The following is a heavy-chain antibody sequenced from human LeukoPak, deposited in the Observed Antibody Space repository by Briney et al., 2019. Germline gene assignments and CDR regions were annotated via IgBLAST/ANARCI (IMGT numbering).Heavy chain of an antibody. D-gene: IGHD3-10*01. V-gene: IGHV4-39*01. J-gene: IGHJ4*02. CDR1: GGSISSSSYY. CDR2: IYYSGST. CDR3: ARLQTTMVRGVHYFDY. Sequence: SETLSLTCTVSGGSISSSSYYWGWIRQPPRKGLKWIGSIYYSGSTYYNPSLKSRVTISVDTSKNQFSLKLSSVTAADTAVYYCARLQTTMVRGVHYFDYWGQGTLVTVSS.